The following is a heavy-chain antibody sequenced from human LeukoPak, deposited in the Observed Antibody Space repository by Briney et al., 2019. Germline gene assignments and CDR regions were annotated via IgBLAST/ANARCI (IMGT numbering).Heavy chain of an antibody. CDR1: GGSFSGYY. CDR2: INHSGST. CDR3: ARVVLNSWNYGGYFDY. D-gene: IGHD1-7*01. V-gene: IGHV4-34*01. Sequence: SETLSLTCAVYGGSFSGYYWSWIRQPPGKGLEWIGEINHSGSTNYNPSLKSRVTISVDTSKNQFSLKLSSVTAADTAVYYCARVVLNSWNYGGYFDYWGQGTLVTVSS. J-gene: IGHJ4*02.